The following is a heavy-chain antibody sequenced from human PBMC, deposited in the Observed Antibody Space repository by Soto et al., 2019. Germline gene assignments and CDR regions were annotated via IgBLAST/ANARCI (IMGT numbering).Heavy chain of an antibody. CDR3: ARDEGNYYDSSGYLNFDY. J-gene: IGHJ4*02. D-gene: IGHD3-22*01. Sequence: GSLRLSCAASGFTFSSYWMSWVRQAPGKGLEWVANIKQDGSEKYYVDSVKGRFTISRDNAKNSLYLQMNSLRAEDTAVYHCARDEGNYYDSSGYLNFDYWGQGTLVTVSS. CDR2: IKQDGSEK. V-gene: IGHV3-7*04. CDR1: GFTFSSYW.